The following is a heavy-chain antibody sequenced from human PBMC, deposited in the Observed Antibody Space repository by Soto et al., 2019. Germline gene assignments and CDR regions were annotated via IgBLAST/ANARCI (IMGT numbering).Heavy chain of an antibody. CDR1: GFSLANFP. CDR3: AKGPHPNIGWPYYFDS. CDR2: ISPRGDNI. V-gene: IGHV3-48*02. D-gene: IGHD6-19*01. Sequence: GGSRRRSCVAAGFSLANFPMNWVRQTPGKGLEWISYISPRGDNIYYAESVKGRFTISRDNARNSLFLQMNSLRDEDAALYSCAKGPHPNIGWPYYFDSWAQGVPVTVSS. J-gene: IGHJ4*02.